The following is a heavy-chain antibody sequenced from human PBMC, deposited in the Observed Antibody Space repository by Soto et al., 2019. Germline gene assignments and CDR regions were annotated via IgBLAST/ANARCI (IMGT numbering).Heavy chain of an antibody. CDR2: ITWDGHTT. Sequence: PGGSLRLSCAASGFTFDDYNMNWVRQAPGKGLEWVSLITWDGHTTYYGDFVKGRFTISRDNSKNSLFLQMNSLTTEDTSLYYCAKGGPRSALDYWGQETLVTVSS. CDR1: GFTFDDYN. J-gene: IGHJ4*02. V-gene: IGHV3-43*01. D-gene: IGHD2-15*01. CDR3: AKGGPRSALDY.